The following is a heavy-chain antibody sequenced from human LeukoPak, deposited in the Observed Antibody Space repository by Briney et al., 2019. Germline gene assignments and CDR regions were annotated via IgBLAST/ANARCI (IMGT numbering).Heavy chain of an antibody. CDR3: ARGREIAAAGLDY. D-gene: IGHD6-13*01. Sequence: GGSLRLSCAASGFTFSDYYMSWVRQAPGKGLEWVSSISSSSSYIYYADSVRGRFTISRDNAKNSLYLQMNSLRAEDTAVYYCARGREIAAAGLDYWGQGTLVTVSS. V-gene: IGHV3-11*06. CDR2: ISSSSSYI. J-gene: IGHJ4*02. CDR1: GFTFSDYY.